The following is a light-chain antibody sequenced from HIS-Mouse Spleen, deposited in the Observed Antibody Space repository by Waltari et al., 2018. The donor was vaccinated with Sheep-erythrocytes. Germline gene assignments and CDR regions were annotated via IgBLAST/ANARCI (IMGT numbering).Light chain of an antibody. CDR2: DVS. V-gene: IGLV2-23*02. CDR1: SSDVGSYNL. Sequence: QSALTQPASVSGSPGQSITISCTGTSSDVGSYNLVSWYQQHPGKAPKLMIYDVSKRPSGVPDRFSGSKSGNTASLTISRVEAGDEADYYCCSYAGSYNHVFATGTKVTVL. J-gene: IGLJ1*01. CDR3: CSYAGSYNHV.